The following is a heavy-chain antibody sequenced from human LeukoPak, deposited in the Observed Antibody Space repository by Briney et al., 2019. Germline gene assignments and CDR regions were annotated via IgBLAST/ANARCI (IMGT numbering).Heavy chain of an antibody. Sequence: SETLSLTCSVSGASVSSGSYYWSWIRQPPGKGLEWIGYVYYSGSTNYNPSLKSRVTISLVTSKNQFSLKLSSVTAADTAVYYCARDYGDGDFDYWGQGTLVTVSS. D-gene: IGHD4-17*01. CDR3: ARDYGDGDFDY. J-gene: IGHJ4*02. V-gene: IGHV4-61*01. CDR1: GASVSSGSYY. CDR2: VYYSGST.